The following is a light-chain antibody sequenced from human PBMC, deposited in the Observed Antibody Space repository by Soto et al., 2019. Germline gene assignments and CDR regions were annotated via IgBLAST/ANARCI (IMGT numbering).Light chain of an antibody. CDR3: SSYAGSNNLV. CDR2: EVS. CDR1: SSDIGGYDY. J-gene: IGLJ3*02. Sequence: QSALTQPPSASVSPGQSVTISCTGTSSDIGGYDYVSWYQQHPGKAPKLIIYEVSKRPSGVPDRFSGSKSGNTASLTVSGLQAEDEADYYCSSYAGSNNLVFAGGTQLTVL. V-gene: IGLV2-8*01.